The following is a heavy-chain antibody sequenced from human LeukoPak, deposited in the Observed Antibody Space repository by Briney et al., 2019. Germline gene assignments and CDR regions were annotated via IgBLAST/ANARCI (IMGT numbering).Heavy chain of an antibody. Sequence: ASVKVSCKASGYTFTGYYMHWVRQAPGQGLEWMGWINPNSGGTNYAQKFQGRVTMTRDTSISTAYMELSRLRSDDTAVYYCARDRAVGRFGELAPSDYWGQGTLVTVSS. CDR1: GYTFTGYY. CDR2: INPNSGGT. CDR3: ARDRAVGRFGELAPSDY. D-gene: IGHD3-10*01. J-gene: IGHJ4*02. V-gene: IGHV1-2*02.